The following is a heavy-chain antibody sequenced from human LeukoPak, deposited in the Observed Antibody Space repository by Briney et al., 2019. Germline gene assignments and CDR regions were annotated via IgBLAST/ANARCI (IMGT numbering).Heavy chain of an antibody. CDR1: GYTFTSYD. J-gene: IGHJ4*02. CDR2: INPSGGST. V-gene: IGHV1-46*01. Sequence: ASVKVSCKASGYTFTSYDINWVRQAPGQGLEWMGIINPSGGSTSYAQKFQGRVTMTRDTSTCTVYMELSSLRSEDTAVYYCARGIGRYYTFDYWGQGTLVTVSS. D-gene: IGHD1-26*01. CDR3: ARGIGRYYTFDY.